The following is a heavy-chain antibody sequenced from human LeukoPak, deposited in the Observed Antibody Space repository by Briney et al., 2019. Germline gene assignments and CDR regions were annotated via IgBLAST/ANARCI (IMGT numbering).Heavy chain of an antibody. Sequence: ASVKVSCKASGYTFTGYGISWVRQAPGQGLEWMAWISPYNGHTKFAQKLQDRVTMTTVTSTNTAYMELRSLRSDDTAVYYCARRAYCGGDCPLDYWGQGTLVTVSS. J-gene: IGHJ4*02. CDR1: GYTFTGYG. CDR3: ARRAYCGGDCPLDY. V-gene: IGHV1-18*01. D-gene: IGHD2-21*02. CDR2: ISPYNGHT.